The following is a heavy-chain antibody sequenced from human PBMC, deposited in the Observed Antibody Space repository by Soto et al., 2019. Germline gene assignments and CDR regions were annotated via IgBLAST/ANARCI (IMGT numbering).Heavy chain of an antibody. CDR3: ARENPDRYHFWSGPYYMDV. CDR1: GYTFTSYA. V-gene: IGHV1-3*01. D-gene: IGHD3-3*01. J-gene: IGHJ6*03. CDR2: INAGNGNT. Sequence: QVQLVQSGAEVKKPGASVKVSCKASGYTFTSYAMHWVRQAPGQRLEWMGWINAGNGNTKYSQKFQGRVTITRHTSASTAYMHLGSLRSEDAAVYYCARENPDRYHFWSGPYYMDVWGKGTTVTVSS.